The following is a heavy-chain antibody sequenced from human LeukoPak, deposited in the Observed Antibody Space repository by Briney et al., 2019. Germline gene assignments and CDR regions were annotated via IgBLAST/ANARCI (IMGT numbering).Heavy chain of an antibody. CDR3: AKIGDYYDSSGYLRYFDY. V-gene: IGHV3-23*01. J-gene: IGHJ4*02. CDR2: ISGSGGST. Sequence: PGGSLRLSCAASGFTFSSYAMSWVRQAPGKGLEWVSAISGSGGSTYYADSAKGRFTISRDNSKNTLYLQMNSLRAEDTAVYYCAKIGDYYDSSGYLRYFDYWGQGTLVTVSS. D-gene: IGHD3-22*01. CDR1: GFTFSSYA.